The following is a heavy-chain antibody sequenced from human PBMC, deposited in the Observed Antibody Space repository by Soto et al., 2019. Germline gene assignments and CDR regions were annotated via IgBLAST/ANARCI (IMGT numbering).Heavy chain of an antibody. CDR3: ARDMAYYDFWSGYYTYYYGMDV. D-gene: IGHD3-3*01. Sequence: VRLSCAASGFTFSSYWMSWVRQAPGKGLEWVANIKQDGSEKYYVDSVKGRFTISRDNAKNSLYLQMNSLRAEDTAVYYCARDMAYYDFWSGYYTYYYGMDVWGQGTTVTVSS. CDR1: GFTFSSYW. CDR2: IKQDGSEK. V-gene: IGHV3-7*03. J-gene: IGHJ6*02.